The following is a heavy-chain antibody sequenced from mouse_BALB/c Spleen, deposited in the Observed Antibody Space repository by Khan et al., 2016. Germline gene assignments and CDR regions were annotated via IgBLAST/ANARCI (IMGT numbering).Heavy chain of an antibody. CDR2: ISYSGST. J-gene: IGHJ1*01. CDR1: GYSITSDYA. V-gene: IGHV3-2*02. CDR3: ARPTVVATDFDV. D-gene: IGHD1-1*01. Sequence: EVKLEESGPGLVKPSQSLSLTCTVTGYSITSDYAWNWIRQFPGNKQEWMGYISYSGSTSYNPSLKSRISITRDTSKNQFFLQLNSVTTEDTATYYCARPTVVATDFDVCGAGTTVTVSS.